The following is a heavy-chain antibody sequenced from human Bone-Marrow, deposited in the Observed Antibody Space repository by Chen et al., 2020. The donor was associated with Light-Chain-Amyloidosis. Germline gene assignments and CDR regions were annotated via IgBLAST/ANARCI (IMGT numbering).Heavy chain of an antibody. CDR2: INQSGSA. D-gene: IGHD3-10*01. Sequence: QVQLQQWGAGLLKPSETLSLTCAVYGGSFSGYFWSWIRQPPGKGLEWIGEINQSGSANYNPSLASRVTISLDTSKNQLSLSLNSVTAADTAVYHCATFRAWLGEFDYWGQGTLVTVSS. CDR3: ATFRAWLGEFDY. J-gene: IGHJ4*02. V-gene: IGHV4-34*01. CDR1: GGSFSGYF.